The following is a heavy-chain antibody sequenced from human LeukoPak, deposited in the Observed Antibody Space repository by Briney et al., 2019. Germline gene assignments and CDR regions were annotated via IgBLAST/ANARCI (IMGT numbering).Heavy chain of an antibody. Sequence: PGRSLRLSCAAPGFTFSSYGMHWVRQAPGKGLEWVAVISYDGSNKYYADSVKGRFTISRDNSKNTLYLQMNSLRAEDTAVYYCAKGGGGSGWDDAFDIWGQGTMVTVSS. J-gene: IGHJ3*02. CDR3: AKGGGGSGWDDAFDI. CDR1: GFTFSSYG. CDR2: ISYDGSNK. D-gene: IGHD6-19*01. V-gene: IGHV3-30*18.